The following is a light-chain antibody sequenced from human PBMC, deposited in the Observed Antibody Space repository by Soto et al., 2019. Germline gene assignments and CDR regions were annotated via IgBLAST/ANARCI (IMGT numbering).Light chain of an antibody. CDR3: CSYAGSYTSNVV. V-gene: IGLV2-11*01. CDR2: DVS. J-gene: IGLJ2*01. Sequence: QSALTQPRSVSGSPGQSVTISCTGTSSDVGGYNYVSWYQQHPGKAPTLMFYDVSKRPSGVPDRFSGSKSGNTASLTISGLQAEDEADYYCCSYAGSYTSNVVFGGGTKLTVL. CDR1: SSDVGGYNY.